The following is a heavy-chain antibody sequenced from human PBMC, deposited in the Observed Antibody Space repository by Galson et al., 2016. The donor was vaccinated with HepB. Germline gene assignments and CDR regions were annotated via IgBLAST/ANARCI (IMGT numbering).Heavy chain of an antibody. D-gene: IGHD1-26*01. CDR3: ARGPGSFSY. CDR2: VNSGGYAV. CDR1: GFTFNISA. Sequence: SLRLSCAASGFTFNISAMAWVRQVPGMGLEWVSSVNSGGYAVYADSLKGRSTLSRDNAKNSVDLQMDSLRSEDTALYYCARGPGSFSYWGQGILVTVSS. V-gene: IGHV3-48*03. J-gene: IGHJ4*02.